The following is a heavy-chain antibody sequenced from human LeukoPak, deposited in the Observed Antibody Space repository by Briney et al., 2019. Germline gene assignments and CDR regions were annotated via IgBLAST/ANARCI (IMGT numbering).Heavy chain of an antibody. Sequence: GGSLRLSCAASGFTFSSYGMHWVRQAPGKGLEWVAVIWYDGSNKYYADSVKGRFTISRDNSKNTLYLQMNSLRAEDTAVYYCARDLGSMVRGINAFDIRGQGTMVTVSP. V-gene: IGHV3-33*01. D-gene: IGHD3-10*01. CDR2: IWYDGSNK. CDR1: GFTFSSYG. CDR3: ARDLGSMVRGINAFDI. J-gene: IGHJ3*02.